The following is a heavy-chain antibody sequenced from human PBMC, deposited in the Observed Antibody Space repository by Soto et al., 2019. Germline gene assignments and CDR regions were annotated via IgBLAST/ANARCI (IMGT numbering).Heavy chain of an antibody. CDR3: ARVMTGTLDFDY. D-gene: IGHD3-9*01. J-gene: IGHJ4*02. CDR1: GFTFSVYY. CDR2: ISDSSRYT. V-gene: IGHV3-11*06. Sequence: GGSLRLSCAASGFTFSVYYMSWIRQAPGKGLEWVSYISDSSRYTNYGDSVKGRITISRDNAKNSLYLQMNSLRAEDTAVYYCARVMTGTLDFDYWGQGTLVTVSS.